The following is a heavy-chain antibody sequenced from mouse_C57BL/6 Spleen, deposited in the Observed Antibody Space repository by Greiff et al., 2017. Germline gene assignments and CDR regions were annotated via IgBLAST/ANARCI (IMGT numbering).Heavy chain of an antibody. Sequence: EVKLQESGGGLVKPGGSLKLSCAASGFTFSSYAMSWVRQTPEKRLEWVATISDGGSYTYYPDNVKGRFTISRDNAKNNLYLQMSHLKSEDTAVYYCARERYDYDDAMDYWGQGTSVTVSS. V-gene: IGHV5-4*01. D-gene: IGHD2-4*01. CDR1: GFTFSSYA. CDR2: ISDGGSYT. J-gene: IGHJ4*01. CDR3: ARERYDYDDAMDY.